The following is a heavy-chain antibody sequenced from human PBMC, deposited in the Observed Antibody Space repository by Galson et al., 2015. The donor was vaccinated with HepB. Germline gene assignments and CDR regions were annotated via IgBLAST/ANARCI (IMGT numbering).Heavy chain of an antibody. J-gene: IGHJ6*02. CDR3: AYSSGHPRYCSGGSCRPNYGMDV. D-gene: IGHD2-15*01. Sequence: SVKVSCKASGSTFTSYYMHWVRQAPGQGLEWMGIINPSGGSTSYAQKFQGRVTMTRDTSTSTVYMELSSLRSEDTAVYYCAYSSGHPRYCSGGSCRPNYGMDVWGQGTTVTVSS. V-gene: IGHV1-46*03. CDR2: INPSGGST. CDR1: GSTFTSYY.